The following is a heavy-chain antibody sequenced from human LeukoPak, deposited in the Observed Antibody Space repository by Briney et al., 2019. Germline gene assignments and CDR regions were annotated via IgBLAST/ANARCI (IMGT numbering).Heavy chain of an antibody. D-gene: IGHD3-3*01. V-gene: IGHV4-59*12. CDR3: ARVYDFWSGYSEGAFDI. CDR2: IHYSGRS. J-gene: IGHJ3*02. Sequence: SETLSRTCTVTGGSIISYYWSWLRQPPGKGLEWIGYIHYSGRSSYNPSLKSRVTISLDTSKNACSLILSSLTAADTAVYYCARVYDFWSGYSEGAFDIWGQGTMVTVSS. CDR1: GGSIISYY.